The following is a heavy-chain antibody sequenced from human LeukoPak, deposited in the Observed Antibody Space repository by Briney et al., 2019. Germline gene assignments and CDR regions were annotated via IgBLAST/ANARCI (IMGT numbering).Heavy chain of an antibody. J-gene: IGHJ4*02. CDR1: GGSFSGYY. D-gene: IGHD3-9*01. CDR3: ARVRGDILTGYYDY. CDR2: INHSGST. V-gene: IGHV4-34*01. Sequence: PSETLSLTCAVYGGSFSGYYWSWIRQPPGKGLEWIGEINHSGSTNYNPSLKSRVTISVDTSKNQFSLKLSSVTAADTAVYYCARVRGDILTGYYDYWGQGTLVTVSS.